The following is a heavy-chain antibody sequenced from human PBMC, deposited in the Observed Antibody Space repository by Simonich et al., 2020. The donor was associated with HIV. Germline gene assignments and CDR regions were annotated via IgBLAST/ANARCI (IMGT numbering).Heavy chain of an antibody. J-gene: IGHJ6*03. D-gene: IGHD3-22*01. Sequence: QVQLQQWGAGLLKPSETLSLTCAVYGGSFSGYYWSWIRQPPGKGLEWIGEINHSGSNNYNPSLKSRVNISVDTSKNQFSLKLSSVTAADTAVYYCARGFHPDYYDSSGYYEDYYYYYYMDVWGKGTTVTVSS. CDR1: GGSFSGYY. CDR3: ARGFHPDYYDSSGYYEDYYYYYYMDV. V-gene: IGHV4-34*01. CDR2: INHSGSN.